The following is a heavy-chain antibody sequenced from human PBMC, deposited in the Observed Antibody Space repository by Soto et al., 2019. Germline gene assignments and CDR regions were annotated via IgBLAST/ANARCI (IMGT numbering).Heavy chain of an antibody. CDR3: ARHLKIVVVVAATRVAPTNWFDP. V-gene: IGHV4-30-4*01. D-gene: IGHD2-15*01. CDR2: IYYSGCT. J-gene: IGHJ5*02. CDR1: GGSISSGDYY. Sequence: SETLSLTCTVSGGSISSGDYYWSWIRQPPRKGLEWIGYIYYSGCTYYNPSLKSRVTISVDTSKNQFSLKLSSVTAADTAVYYCARHLKIVVVVAATRVAPTNWFDPWGQGTLVTVSS.